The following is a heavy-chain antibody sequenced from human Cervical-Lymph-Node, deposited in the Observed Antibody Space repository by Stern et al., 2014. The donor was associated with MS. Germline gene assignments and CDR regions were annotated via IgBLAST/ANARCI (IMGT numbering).Heavy chain of an antibody. V-gene: IGHV3-30*03. D-gene: IGHD6-19*01. Sequence: VQLVESGGGVVQPGRSLRLSCSPSGFAFSTYCRHWVRQAPGKGLEWVALISFDGAKTYYADSVKGRFTISRDNPKNTLYLQMKSLRGEDTAVYYCARGSDWYPLDYWGQGTLVTVSS. CDR3: ARGSDWYPLDY. CDR2: ISFDGAKT. J-gene: IGHJ4*02. CDR1: GFAFSTYC.